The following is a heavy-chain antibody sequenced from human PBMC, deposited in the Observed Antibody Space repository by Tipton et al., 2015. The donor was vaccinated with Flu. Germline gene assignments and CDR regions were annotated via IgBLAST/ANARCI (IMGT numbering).Heavy chain of an antibody. V-gene: IGHV4-4*02. Sequence: GLVKPSGTLSLTCAVSGGSISSSNWWSWVRQPPGKGLGWIGEIYHSGSTNYNPSLKSRVTISVDKSKNQFSLKLSSVTAADTAVYYCARGQITIFGVGKNWFDPWGQGTLVTVSS. CDR2: IYHSGST. CDR3: ARGQITIFGVGKNWFDP. J-gene: IGHJ5*02. D-gene: IGHD3-3*01. CDR1: GGSISSSNW.